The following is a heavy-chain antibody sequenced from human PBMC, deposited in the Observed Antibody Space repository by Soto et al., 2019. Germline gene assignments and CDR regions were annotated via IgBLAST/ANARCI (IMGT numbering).Heavy chain of an antibody. CDR2: ISGRGGTI. Sequence: QVQLVESGGGLVKPGGSLRLSCAASGFTFSDYYINWIRQAPGKGLEWVSYISGRGGTIYYADSVKGRFTISRDNAKNSLYLQMNSLRAEDTAVYYCAREYIAVAGTHYYMDVWGKGTTVTVSS. CDR3: AREYIAVAGTHYYMDV. CDR1: GFTFSDYY. V-gene: IGHV3-11*01. D-gene: IGHD6-19*01. J-gene: IGHJ6*03.